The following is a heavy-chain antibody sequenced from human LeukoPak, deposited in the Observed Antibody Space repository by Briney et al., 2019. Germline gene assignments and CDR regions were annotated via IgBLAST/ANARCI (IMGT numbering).Heavy chain of an antibody. J-gene: IGHJ3*02. Sequence: PGGSLRLSCAASGFTFSSYGMHWVRQAPGKGLEWVSYISSSGSTIYYADSVKGRFTISRDNAKNSLYLQMNSLRAEDTAVYYCARCYYDSSGYYYPGAFDIWGQGTMVTVSS. V-gene: IGHV3-48*03. CDR1: GFTFSSYG. CDR3: ARCYYDSSGYYYPGAFDI. D-gene: IGHD3-22*01. CDR2: ISSSGSTI.